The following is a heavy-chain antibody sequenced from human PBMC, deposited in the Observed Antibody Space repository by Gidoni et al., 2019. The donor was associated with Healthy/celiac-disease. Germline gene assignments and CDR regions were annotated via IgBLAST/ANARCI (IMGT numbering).Heavy chain of an antibody. J-gene: IGHJ3*02. CDR3: AREAPKRNAFDI. Sequence: EVQLVESGGGLVQPGGSLRLSWAASGFTFSSHDMHWVRQATGKGLEWVSAIGTAGDTYYPGSVKGRFTISRENAKNSLYLQMNSLRAGDTAVYYCAREAPKRNAFDIWGQGTMVTVSS. CDR1: GFTFSSHD. CDR2: IGTAGDT. V-gene: IGHV3-13*01.